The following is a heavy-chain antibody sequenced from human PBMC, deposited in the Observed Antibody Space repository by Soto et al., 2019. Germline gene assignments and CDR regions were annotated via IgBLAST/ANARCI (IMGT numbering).Heavy chain of an antibody. CDR1: GFTFSNAW. D-gene: IGHD3-10*01. V-gene: IGHV3-15*07. Sequence: GSLRRSCAASGFTFSNAWMNWVRQAPGKGLEWVGRIKSKTDGGTTDYAAPVKGRFTISRDDSKNTLYLQMNSLKTEDTAVYYCNTDLSWNTRRFGYYYYMDVWGKGTTVTVSS. CDR3: NTDLSWNTRRFGYYYYMDV. J-gene: IGHJ6*03. CDR2: IKSKTDGGTT.